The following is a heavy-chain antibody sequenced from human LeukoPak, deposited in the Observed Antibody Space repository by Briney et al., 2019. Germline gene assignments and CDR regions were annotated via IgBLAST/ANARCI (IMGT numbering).Heavy chain of an antibody. V-gene: IGHV4-59*01. CDR1: GASISSYY. Sequence: PSETLSLTCTVSGASISSYYWSWIRQPPGKGLEWIAYIDNSGSTIYNASLESRVTISVDTSKNQFSLNLKFVTTADTAVYYCARGRAWLDPWGQGTPVTVSS. CDR3: ARGRAWLDP. J-gene: IGHJ5*02. CDR2: IDNSGST.